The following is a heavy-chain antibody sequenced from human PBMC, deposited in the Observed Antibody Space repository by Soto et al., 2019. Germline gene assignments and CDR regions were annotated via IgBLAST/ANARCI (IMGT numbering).Heavy chain of an antibody. Sequence: QVQLVQTGAEVKKPGASVKVSCKASGYTFTGYYMHWVRQAPGQGLEWMGWINPNSGGTNYAQKFQGRVTMTRDTSISTAYMELSRLRSDDTAVYYCARVVNYCDSSGYPFDYWGQGTLVTVSS. CDR1: GYTFTGYY. V-gene: IGHV1-2*02. CDR2: INPNSGGT. CDR3: ARVVNYCDSSGYPFDY. D-gene: IGHD3-22*01. J-gene: IGHJ4*02.